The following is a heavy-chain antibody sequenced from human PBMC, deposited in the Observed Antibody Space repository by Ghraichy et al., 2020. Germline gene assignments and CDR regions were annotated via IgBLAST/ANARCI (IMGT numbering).Heavy chain of an antibody. Sequence: SGPTLVKPTQTLTLTCTFSGFSLNTSGMCVSWIRQPPGKALEWLARIDWDDDKYYSTSLRTRLTISKDTSKNQVVLTMTNMDPMDTATYYCARILYGGNPPTGFDPWGQGTLVTVSS. CDR2: IDWDDDK. D-gene: IGHD4-23*01. CDR1: GFSLNTSGMC. V-gene: IGHV2-70*11. CDR3: ARILYGGNPPTGFDP. J-gene: IGHJ5*02.